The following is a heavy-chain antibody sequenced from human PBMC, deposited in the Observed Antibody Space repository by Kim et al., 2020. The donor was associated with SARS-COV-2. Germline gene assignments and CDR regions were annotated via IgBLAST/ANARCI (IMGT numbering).Heavy chain of an antibody. CDR2: ISSNGADP. D-gene: IGHD2-15*01. V-gene: IGHV3-64*02. CDR1: GFIFDTYA. Sequence: GGSLRLSCVASGFIFDTYAMHWVRQTPGRRLEYVSAISSNGADPYYADSVKGRFIISRDNSKNTMYLQMGSLRAEDMAVYYCAIEGRRCSGTDSYLFDYWGQGNLVTVSS. CDR3: AIEGRRCSGTDSYLFDY. J-gene: IGHJ4*02.